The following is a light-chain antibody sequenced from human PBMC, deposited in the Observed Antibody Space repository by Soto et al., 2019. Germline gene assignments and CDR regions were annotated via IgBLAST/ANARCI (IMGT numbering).Light chain of an antibody. V-gene: IGLV2-8*01. Sequence: QSALTQPPSASGSPGQSVTISCTGTKNDIGVYDFVSWYQHHPGKAPRLIIYEVVQRPSGVPDRFSGSKSGNTASLTISGLQAEDEADYFCCSYAGSYTVLFGGGTKVTVL. CDR1: KNDIGVYDF. J-gene: IGLJ2*01. CDR2: EVV. CDR3: CSYAGSYTVL.